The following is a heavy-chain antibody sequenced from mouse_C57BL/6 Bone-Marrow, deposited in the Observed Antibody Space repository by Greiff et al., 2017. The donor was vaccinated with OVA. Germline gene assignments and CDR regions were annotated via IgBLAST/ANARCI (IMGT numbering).Heavy chain of an antibody. D-gene: IGHD3-2*01. CDR2: IYPGSGST. J-gene: IGHJ2*01. CDR1: GYTFTSYW. Sequence: QVQLQQPGAELVKPGASVKMSCKASGYTFTSYWITWVKQRPGQGLEWLGDIYPGSGSTNYNEKFKSKATLTVDTSSSTAYMQLSSLTSEDSAVYYCARGPSDRALFDYWGQGTTLTVSS. CDR3: ARGPSDRALFDY. V-gene: IGHV1-55*01.